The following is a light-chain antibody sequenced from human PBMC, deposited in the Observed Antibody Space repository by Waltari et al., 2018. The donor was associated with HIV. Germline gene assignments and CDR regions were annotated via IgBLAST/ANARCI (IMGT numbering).Light chain of an antibody. CDR1: HSISTY. J-gene: IGKJ2*01. Sequence: QMSQSPSSLSAFVGDSVTITCRASHSISTYLNWYQQRPGKAPNLLIYKASNLQSGITSRFSGSGSGTDFTLTISSLQPEDFATYYCQQSFSTMFTFGQGTRLHIK. CDR3: QQSFSTMFT. V-gene: IGKV1-39*01. CDR2: KAS.